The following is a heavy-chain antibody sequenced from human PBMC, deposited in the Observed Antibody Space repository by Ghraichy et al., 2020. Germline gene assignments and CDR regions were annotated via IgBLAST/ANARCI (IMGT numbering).Heavy chain of an antibody. CDR2: INPNSGGT. D-gene: IGHD4-17*01. Sequence: ASVKVSCKASGYTFTGYYMHWVRQAPGQGLEWMGWINPNSGGTNYAQKFQGRVTMTRDTSISTAYMELSRLRSDDTAVYYCARAPWAMMTTSKLPEEMNWFDPWGQGTLVTVSS. CDR1: GYTFTGYY. CDR3: ARAPWAMMTTSKLPEEMNWFDP. J-gene: IGHJ5*02. V-gene: IGHV1-2*02.